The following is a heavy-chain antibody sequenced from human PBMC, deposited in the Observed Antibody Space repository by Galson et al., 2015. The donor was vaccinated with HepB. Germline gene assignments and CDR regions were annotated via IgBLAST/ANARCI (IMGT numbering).Heavy chain of an antibody. CDR3: ARDLFGGSDSSGYYWYFDL. CDR2: IYSGGST. CDR1: GFTVGSNY. D-gene: IGHD3-22*01. V-gene: IGHV3-53*01. J-gene: IGHJ2*01. Sequence: SLRLSCAASGFTVGSNYMSWVRQAPGKGLEWVPVIYSGGSTYYADSVKGRFTISRDNSKNTLYLQMNSLRAEDTAVYYCARDLFGGSDSSGYYWYFDLWGRGTLVTVSS.